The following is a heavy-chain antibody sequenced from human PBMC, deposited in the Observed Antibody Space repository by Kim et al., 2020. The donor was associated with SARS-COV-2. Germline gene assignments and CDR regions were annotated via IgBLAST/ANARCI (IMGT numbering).Heavy chain of an antibody. CDR2: INHSGST. J-gene: IGHJ4*02. Sequence: SETLSLTCAVYGGSFSGYYWSWIRQPPGKGLEWIGEINHSGSTNYNPSLKSRVTISVDTSKNQFSLKLSSVTAADTAVYYCARIVVFQNSSSWYGYGSRVDYWGQGTLVTVSS. CDR1: GGSFSGYY. D-gene: IGHD6-13*01. CDR3: ARIVVFQNSSSWYGYGSRVDY. V-gene: IGHV4-34*01.